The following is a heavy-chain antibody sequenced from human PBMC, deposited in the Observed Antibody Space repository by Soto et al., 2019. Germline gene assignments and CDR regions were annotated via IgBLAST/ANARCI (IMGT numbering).Heavy chain of an antibody. Sequence: EVLLLESGGGLVQPGGSLRLSCAASGFTFSTYAMIWVRQAPGKGLEWVSVITGSGGSTYYADSVKGRFTISRDTSKNTRFLQMNSLRAEDTAVYYCAKDRYGDYGGIDYWGQGTMVTVSS. CDR1: GFTFSTYA. J-gene: IGHJ4*02. D-gene: IGHD4-17*01. V-gene: IGHV3-23*01. CDR2: ITGSGGST. CDR3: AKDRYGDYGGIDY.